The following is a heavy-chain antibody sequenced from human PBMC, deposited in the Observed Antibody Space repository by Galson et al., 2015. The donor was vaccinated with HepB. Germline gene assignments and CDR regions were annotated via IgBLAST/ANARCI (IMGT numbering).Heavy chain of an antibody. V-gene: IGHV3-11*03. CDR1: GFTFSDYY. D-gene: IGHD2/OR15-2a*01. CDR3: ARFGYYGNWFDP. Sequence: SLRLSCAASGFTFSDYYMSWIRQAPGKGLEWVSYISSSSSYTNYADSVKGRFTISRDNAKNSLYLQMNSLRAEDTAVYYCARFGYYGNWFDPWGQGTLVTVSS. CDR2: ISSSSSYT. J-gene: IGHJ5*02.